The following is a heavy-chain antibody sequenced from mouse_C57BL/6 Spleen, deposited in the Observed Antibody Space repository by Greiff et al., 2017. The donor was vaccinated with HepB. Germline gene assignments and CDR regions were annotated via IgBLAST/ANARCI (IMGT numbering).Heavy chain of an antibody. CDR2: IYPGDGDT. J-gene: IGHJ2*01. CDR3: ARLGGYEKGFDY. V-gene: IGHV1-80*01. D-gene: IGHD2-2*01. CDR1: GYAFSSYW. Sequence: VNLVESGAELVKPGASVKISCKASGYAFSSYWMNWVKQRPGKGLEWIGQIYPGDGDTNYNGKFKGKATLTADKASSTAYMQLSSLTSEDSAVYFCARLGGYEKGFDYWGQGTTLTVSS.